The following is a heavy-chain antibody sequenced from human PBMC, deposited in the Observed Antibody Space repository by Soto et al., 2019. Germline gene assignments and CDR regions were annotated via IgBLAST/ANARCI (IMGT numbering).Heavy chain of an antibody. D-gene: IGHD2-21*02. CDR3: ARDLWGYCGTDCYPLDV. Sequence: ETLSLTCTVSGGSISSSSYYWGWIRQPPGKGLEWIGSIYYSGSTYYNPSLKSRVTISVDTSKNQFSLKLSSVTAADTAVYYCARDLWGYCGTDCYPLDVWGQGTTVTVSS. J-gene: IGHJ6*02. CDR2: IYYSGST. V-gene: IGHV4-39*02. CDR1: GGSISSSSYY.